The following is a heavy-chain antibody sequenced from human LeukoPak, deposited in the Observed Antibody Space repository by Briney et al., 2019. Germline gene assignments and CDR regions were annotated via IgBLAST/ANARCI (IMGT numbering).Heavy chain of an antibody. CDR2: INWNGGST. J-gene: IGHJ3*02. CDR1: GFTFDVYG. V-gene: IGHV3-20*04. D-gene: IGHD2-2*01. CDR3: ARGVVPAARGAFDI. Sequence: PGGSLRLSCAASGFTFDVYGMGWVRQGPGKGLEWVSGINWNGGSTGYADSVKGRFTISRDNAKNSLYLQMNSLRAEDTALYYCARGVVPAARGAFDIWGQGTMVTLSS.